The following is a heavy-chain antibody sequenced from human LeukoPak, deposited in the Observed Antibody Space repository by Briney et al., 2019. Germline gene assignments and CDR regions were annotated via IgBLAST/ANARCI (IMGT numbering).Heavy chain of an antibody. Sequence: ASVKVSCKTSGFTFTGHYMHWVRQAPGQGLEWMGWINANTGVTHYAVKFQGRVTITRDTSISTVYMDLSSLQSDDTAVYYCARDPDSRADYWGQGTLVTVSS. D-gene: IGHD3-22*01. V-gene: IGHV1-2*02. CDR1: GFTFTGHY. J-gene: IGHJ4*02. CDR2: INANTGVT. CDR3: ARDPDSRADY.